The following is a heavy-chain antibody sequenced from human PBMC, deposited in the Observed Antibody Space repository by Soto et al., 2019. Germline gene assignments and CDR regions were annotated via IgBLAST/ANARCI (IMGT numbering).Heavy chain of an antibody. Sequence: QVQLQESGPGLVKPSGTLSLTCAVSGGSISSSNWWSWVRPPPGKGLEWIGEIYHSGSTNYNPSLKIRFTISVDKSKNRFSLKLSSVTAADTAVYCCARWGAEYDFWSGYPTGSWGQGTLVTVSS. D-gene: IGHD3-3*01. V-gene: IGHV4-4*01. CDR3: ARWGAEYDFWSGYPTGS. J-gene: IGHJ5*02. CDR1: GGSISSSNW. CDR2: IYHSGST.